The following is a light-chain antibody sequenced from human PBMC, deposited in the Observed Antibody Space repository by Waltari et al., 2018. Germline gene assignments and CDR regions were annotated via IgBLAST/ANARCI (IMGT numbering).Light chain of an antibody. Sequence: QSALTQPRPVSGSPGQSVTIPCPGTSSDVGGYNYVSWHQQHPGKAPKLMIYDVSKRPSGVPDRFSGSKSGNTASLTISGLQAEDEADYYCCSYAGTYTWVFGGGTKLTVL. CDR3: CSYAGTYTWV. CDR2: DVS. V-gene: IGLV2-11*01. J-gene: IGLJ3*02. CDR1: SSDVGGYNY.